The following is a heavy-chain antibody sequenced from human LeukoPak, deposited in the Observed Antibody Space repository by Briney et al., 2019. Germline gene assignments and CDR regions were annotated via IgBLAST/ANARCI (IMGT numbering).Heavy chain of an antibody. D-gene: IGHD6-19*01. CDR1: GYSFTCYW. Sequence: GESLKISCKGSGYSFTCYWIGWVRQMPGKGLEWVGIIYPGDSDTRYSPSFQGQVTISADKSISTAYLQWSSLKASDTAMYYCASWGYSSGWYDAFDIWGQGTMVTVSS. CDR2: IYPGDSDT. J-gene: IGHJ3*02. CDR3: ASWGYSSGWYDAFDI. V-gene: IGHV5-51*01.